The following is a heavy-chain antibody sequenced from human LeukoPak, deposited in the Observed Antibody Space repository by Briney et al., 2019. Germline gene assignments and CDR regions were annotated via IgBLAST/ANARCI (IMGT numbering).Heavy chain of an antibody. J-gene: IGHJ4*02. V-gene: IGHV3-74*01. CDR3: VRGSSGWKGVDY. CDR2: INTDGSDT. CDR1: GFTLNNYW. D-gene: IGHD6-25*01. Sequence: GGSLRLSCAAPGFTLNNYWMLWVRRAPGKGLVWVSVINTDGSDTNNADSVNGRFTISRDNAKNTLYLQMNSLRAEDTAVYYCVRGSSGWKGVDYWGQGTLVNVSS.